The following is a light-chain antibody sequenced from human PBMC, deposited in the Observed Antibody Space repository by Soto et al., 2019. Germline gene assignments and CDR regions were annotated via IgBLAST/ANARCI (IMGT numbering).Light chain of an antibody. J-gene: IGKJ1*01. Sequence: EVVLTQSPGTLSLSAGERATLSCRASQSVSSSYLAWYQQKPGQAPRLLIYGASSRATDIPVRITGSGSGTDFTLTISRLEPEDFAVYYCQHYGSTPWTFGQGTKVEIK. CDR3: QHYGSTPWT. CDR2: GAS. CDR1: QSVSSSY. V-gene: IGKV3-20*01.